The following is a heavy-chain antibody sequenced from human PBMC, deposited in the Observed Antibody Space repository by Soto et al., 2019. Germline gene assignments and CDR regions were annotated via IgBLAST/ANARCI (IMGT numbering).Heavy chain of an antibody. J-gene: IGHJ6*02. CDR2: ISTYNGNT. D-gene: IGHD2-8*01. CDR1: GYTFTTYD. CDR3: ARDPYHVLMVNAPKLYGMDV. Sequence: ASVKVSCKASGYTFTTYDISWLRKKHEQGLEWMGRISTYNGNTNYPQSLQGRLTLTTDTSTTTAYMELRSLRSDDTAVYYCARDPYHVLMVNAPKLYGMDVWGQGTTVTVSS. V-gene: IGHV1-18*01.